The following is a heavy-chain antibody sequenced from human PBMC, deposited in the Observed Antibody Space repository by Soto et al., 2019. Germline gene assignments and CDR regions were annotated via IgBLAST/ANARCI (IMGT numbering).Heavy chain of an antibody. CDR1: GFTFSSYG. D-gene: IGHD3-9*01. CDR2: ISYDGSNK. V-gene: IGHV3-30*18. CDR3: AKDRGGGYDILTGPFDY. J-gene: IGHJ4*02. Sequence: GGSLRLSCAASGFTFSSYGMHWVRQAPGKGLEWVAVISYDGSNKYYADSVKGRFTISRDNSKNTLYLQMNSLRAEDTAVYYCAKDRGGGYDILTGPFDYWGQGTLVTVSS.